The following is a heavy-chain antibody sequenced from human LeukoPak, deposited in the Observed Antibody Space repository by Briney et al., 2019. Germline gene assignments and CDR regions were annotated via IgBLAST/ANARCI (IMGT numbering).Heavy chain of an antibody. D-gene: IGHD3-10*01. Sequence: SVKVSCKACGFTFTGSAMQWVRQARGQRLEWIGWIVVGSGNTNYAEKFQERVTITRDMSTSTAYMELSSLRSEDTAVYYCAADLRFGELALDYWGQGTLVTVSS. CDR2: IVVGSGNT. V-gene: IGHV1-58*02. J-gene: IGHJ4*02. CDR1: GFTFTGSA. CDR3: AADLRFGELALDY.